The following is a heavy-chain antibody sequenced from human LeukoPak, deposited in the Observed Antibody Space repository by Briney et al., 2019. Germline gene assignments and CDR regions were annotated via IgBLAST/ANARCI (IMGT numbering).Heavy chain of an antibody. Sequence: GGSLRLSCAASGFTVSSNYMSWVRQAPGKGLEWVSVIYSGGSTYYADSVKGRFTISRDNSKNTLYLQMNSLRAEDTAVYYCARDLSGSYSGAFDIWGQGTMVTVSS. V-gene: IGHV3-66*01. J-gene: IGHJ3*02. CDR2: IYSGGST. CDR3: ARDLSGSYSGAFDI. CDR1: GFTVSSNY. D-gene: IGHD1-26*01.